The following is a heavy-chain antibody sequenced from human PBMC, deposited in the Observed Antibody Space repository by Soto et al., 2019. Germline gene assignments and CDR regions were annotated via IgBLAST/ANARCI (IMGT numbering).Heavy chain of an antibody. CDR2: VSPPFRTS. CDR1: GVSFNNNG. CDR3: ARVLYYGSGSYSPYGMDV. V-gene: IGHV1-69*01. D-gene: IGHD3-10*01. Sequence: QVQLVQSGAEVTKPGSSVKVSCKTSGVSFNNNGIGWVRQAPVHGLEWMGGVSPPFRTSNYARKFQGRISITADASTGTVNMELSSLTSDDTAQYYCARVLYYGSGSYSPYGMDVWGQGTTVTVSS. J-gene: IGHJ6*02.